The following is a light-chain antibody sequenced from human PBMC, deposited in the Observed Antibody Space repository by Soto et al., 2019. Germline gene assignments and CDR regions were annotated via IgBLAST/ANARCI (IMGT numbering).Light chain of an antibody. CDR1: SNDVGGYNY. V-gene: IGLV2-14*01. Sequence: QSALTQPPSASGSPGQSVTISCTGTSNDVGGYNYVSWYQHHPGKVPKLMIYEVSNRPSGVSNRFSGSKSGNTASLTISGLQAEDEADYYCSSYTTSSTWVFGGGTKVTVL. CDR2: EVS. J-gene: IGLJ3*02. CDR3: SSYTTSSTWV.